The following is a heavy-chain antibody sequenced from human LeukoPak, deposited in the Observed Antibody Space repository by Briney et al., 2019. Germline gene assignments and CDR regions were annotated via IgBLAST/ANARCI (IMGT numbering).Heavy chain of an antibody. CDR1: GGSISSYY. Sequence: SETLSLTCTVSGGSISSYYWSWIRQPAGKGLEWIGRNYTSGSTNYNPSLKSRVTMSVDTSKNQFSLKLSSVTAADTAVYYCARDYPPSAVHYYYGMDVWGQGTTVTVSS. CDR2: NYTSGST. D-gene: IGHD3-16*02. J-gene: IGHJ6*02. CDR3: ARDYPPSAVHYYYGMDV. V-gene: IGHV4-4*07.